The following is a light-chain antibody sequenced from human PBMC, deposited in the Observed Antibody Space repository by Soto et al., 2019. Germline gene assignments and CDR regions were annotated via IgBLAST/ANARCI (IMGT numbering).Light chain of an antibody. J-gene: IGKJ4*01. Sequence: EIVVTQSPGTLSLSPGEGATLSCRASQSVSSNYLAWYQRKPGQAPRLLIYGASNRATGIPDRFSGSGSGTEFTLTISRLEPEDFAVYYCQQYSSSPLTFGGGTKVDIK. V-gene: IGKV3-20*01. CDR1: QSVSSNY. CDR3: QQYSSSPLT. CDR2: GAS.